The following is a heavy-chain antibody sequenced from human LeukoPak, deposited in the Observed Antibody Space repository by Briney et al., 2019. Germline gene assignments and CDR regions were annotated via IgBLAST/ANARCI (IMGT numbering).Heavy chain of an antibody. CDR3: ARGTRITIFGVVISSSAFDI. D-gene: IGHD3-3*01. CDR1: GGSISSGGYS. Sequence: PSQTLSLTCAVSGGSISSGGYSWSWIRQPPGKGLEWIGYIYHSGSTYYNPSLKSRVTISVGRSKNQFSLKLSSVTAADTAVYYCARGTRITIFGVVISSSAFDIWGQGTMVTVSS. J-gene: IGHJ3*02. V-gene: IGHV4-30-2*01. CDR2: IYHSGST.